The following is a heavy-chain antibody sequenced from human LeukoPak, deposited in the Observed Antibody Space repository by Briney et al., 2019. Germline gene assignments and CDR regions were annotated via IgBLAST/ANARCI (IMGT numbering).Heavy chain of an antibody. CDR3: ARHRDYYDT. V-gene: IGHV4-59*08. CDR1: GACINNNF. D-gene: IGHD3-22*01. CDR2: IYSSGSA. J-gene: IGHJ4*01. Sequence: PSETLSLTCTVSGACINNNFWTWIRQPPGKGLEWIGYIYSSGSANYNPSLKSRVIISGDTSKNQISLNLTSVTAADTAVYFCARHRDYYDTWGHGTLVTVSS.